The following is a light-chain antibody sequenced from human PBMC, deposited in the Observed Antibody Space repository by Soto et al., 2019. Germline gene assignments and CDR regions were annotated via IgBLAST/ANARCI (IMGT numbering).Light chain of an antibody. J-gene: IGKJ2*01. Sequence: EIVLTQSPGTLSLSPGERATLSCRASQSVSSSYLAWYQQKPGQAPRLLIYGASSRATGIPDRFSGSGSGTDFTLTISSLEPEDFAVYYCQQFGSSMYTFGQWTKLEIK. CDR3: QQFGSSMYT. CDR1: QSVSSSY. V-gene: IGKV3-20*01. CDR2: GAS.